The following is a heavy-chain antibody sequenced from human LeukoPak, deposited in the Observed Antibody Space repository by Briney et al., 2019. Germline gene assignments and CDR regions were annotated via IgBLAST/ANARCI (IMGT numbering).Heavy chain of an antibody. CDR2: TKNKANNYAT. CDR1: GFTFSDSP. J-gene: IGHJ4*02. V-gene: IGHV3-73*01. D-gene: IGHD2-15*01. Sequence: GGSLKLSCAASGFTFSDSPINWVRQASGKGREWVGRTKNKANNYATTYSASVKVRFVISRDESKNTAYLQMNSLKTEDTAVYYCTTWVGDDFWGQGTLVTVSS. CDR3: TTWVGDDF.